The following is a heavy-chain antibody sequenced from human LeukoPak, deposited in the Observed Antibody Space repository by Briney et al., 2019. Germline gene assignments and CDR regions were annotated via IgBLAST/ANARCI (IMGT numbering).Heavy chain of an antibody. CDR3: AKDFGGSGSYDAFDI. V-gene: IGHV3-9*01. Sequence: QSGGSLRLSCAASGFTFSRYDMSWVRQAPGKGLEWVSGISWNSGSIGYADSVKGRFTISRDNAKNSLYLQMNSLRAEDTALYYCAKDFGGSGSYDAFDIWGQGTMVTVSS. J-gene: IGHJ3*02. CDR1: GFTFSRYD. D-gene: IGHD3-10*01. CDR2: ISWNSGSI.